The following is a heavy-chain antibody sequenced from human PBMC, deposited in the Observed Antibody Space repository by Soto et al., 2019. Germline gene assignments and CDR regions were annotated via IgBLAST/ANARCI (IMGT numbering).Heavy chain of an antibody. V-gene: IGHV3-30*03. Sequence: GGSLRLSCTSSTVTINVHGVQWVRQAPGKGLEWVAFISNDGRAQYYADSVKGRFTISRDYSKNTVDLQMNSLRNEETAVYYCARDIWSGDYKWFDSWGPGTLVTVSS. CDR1: TVTINVHG. J-gene: IGHJ5*01. CDR3: ARDIWSGDYKWFDS. CDR2: ISNDGRAQ. D-gene: IGHD3-3*01.